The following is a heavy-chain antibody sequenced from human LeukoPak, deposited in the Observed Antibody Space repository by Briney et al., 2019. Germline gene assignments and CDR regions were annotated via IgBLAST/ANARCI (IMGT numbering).Heavy chain of an antibody. V-gene: IGHV5-51*01. CDR2: IYPGDSDT. J-gene: IGHJ3*02. CDR3: ARSMTYYYDSSGYYRGDAFDI. Sequence: GESLKISCKGSGYSFTSYWIGWVRQMPGKGLEWMGIIYPGDSDTRYSPSFQGQVTISADKSISTAYLQWSSLKASDTAMYYCARSMTYYYDSSGYYRGDAFDIWGQGTMATVSS. CDR1: GYSFTSYW. D-gene: IGHD3-22*01.